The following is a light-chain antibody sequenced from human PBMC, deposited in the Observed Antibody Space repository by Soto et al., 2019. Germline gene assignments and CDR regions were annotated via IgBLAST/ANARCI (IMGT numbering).Light chain of an antibody. Sequence: LTQPASVSGSPGQSITISCTGTSSDVGSYNLVSWYQQHPGKAPKLMIYEVSKRPSGVSNRFSGSKSGNTASLTISGLQAEDEADYYCCSYAGSSTYVXGTGTKVTVL. CDR2: EVS. J-gene: IGLJ1*01. CDR3: CSYAGSSTYV. V-gene: IGLV2-23*02. CDR1: SSDVGSYNL.